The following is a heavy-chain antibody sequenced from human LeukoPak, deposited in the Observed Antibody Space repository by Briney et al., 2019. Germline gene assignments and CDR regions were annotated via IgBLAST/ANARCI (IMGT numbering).Heavy chain of an antibody. CDR3: ARDYYDSSGYSLRGYMDV. Sequence: SETLSLTCAVYGGSFSGYYWSWIRQPPGKGLEWIGEINHSGSTNYNPSLKSRVTISVDTSKNQFSLKLSSVTAADTAVYYCARDYYDSSGYSLRGYMDVWGKGTTVTVSS. CDR1: GGSFSGYY. D-gene: IGHD3-22*01. CDR2: INHSGST. J-gene: IGHJ6*03. V-gene: IGHV4-34*01.